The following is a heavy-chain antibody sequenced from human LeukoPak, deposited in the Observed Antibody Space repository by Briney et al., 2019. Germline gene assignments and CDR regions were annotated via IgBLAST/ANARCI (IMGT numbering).Heavy chain of an antibody. CDR1: GFTFSNYA. CDR2: ISGSGIST. Sequence: GGSLRLSCAASGFTFSNYAMTWVRQAPGKGLEWVSSISGSGISTYYADSVKGRFSISRDNSKNTLYLQMSGLTADDTAVYYCAKDPRGYSILIDYWGQGTLVTVSS. CDR3: AKDPRGYSILIDY. J-gene: IGHJ4*02. D-gene: IGHD5-18*01. V-gene: IGHV3-23*01.